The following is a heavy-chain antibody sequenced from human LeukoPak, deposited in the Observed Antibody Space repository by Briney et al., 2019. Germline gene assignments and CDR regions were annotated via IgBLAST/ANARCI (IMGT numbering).Heavy chain of an antibody. CDR1: GGSIISSSYY. CDR3: GAVAGTGPFDY. CDR2: IYYSGST. Sequence: SETLSLTCTVSGGSIISSSYYWGWIRQPPGKGLEWIGSIYYSGSTYYNPSLKSRVTISVDTSKNQFSLKLSSVTAADTAVYYCGAVAGTGPFDYWGQGTLVTVSS. D-gene: IGHD6-19*01. V-gene: IGHV4-39*01. J-gene: IGHJ4*02.